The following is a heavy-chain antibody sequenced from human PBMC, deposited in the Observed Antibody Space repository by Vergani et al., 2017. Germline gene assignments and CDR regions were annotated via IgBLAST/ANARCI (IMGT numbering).Heavy chain of an antibody. CDR2: IYTSGST. Sequence: QVQLQESGPGLVKPSQTLSLTCTVSGVSISSGSYYWSWIRQPAGKGLEWIGRIYTSGSTNYNPALKSRVTISVDTSKNQFSLKLSSVTAADTAVYYCAGVRRDGYNLEMVDYWDQGTLVTVSS. J-gene: IGHJ4*02. CDR1: GVSISSGSYY. CDR3: AGVRRDGYNLEMVDY. V-gene: IGHV4-61*02. D-gene: IGHD5-24*01.